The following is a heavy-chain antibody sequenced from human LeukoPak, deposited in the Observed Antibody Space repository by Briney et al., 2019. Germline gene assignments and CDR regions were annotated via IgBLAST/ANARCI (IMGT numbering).Heavy chain of an antibody. V-gene: IGHV3-23*01. CDR1: GFTFSSYA. CDR3: AKGGRTTIFGVVITHFDY. D-gene: IGHD3-3*01. J-gene: IGHJ4*02. CDR2: ISGRSGST. Sequence: GGSLRLSCAASGFTFSSYAMSWVRQPPGKGLEWVSAISGRSGSTYYADSVKGRFTISRDNSKNTLYLQMNSLRAEDTAVYYCAKGGRTTIFGVVITHFDYWGQGTLVTVSS.